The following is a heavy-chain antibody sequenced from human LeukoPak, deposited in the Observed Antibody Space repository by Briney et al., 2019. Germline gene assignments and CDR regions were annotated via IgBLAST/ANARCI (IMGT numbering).Heavy chain of an antibody. CDR2: ISDSGGST. J-gene: IGHJ6*02. CDR1: GFTFSSYA. D-gene: IGHD2-15*01. Sequence: GGSLRLSCAASGFTFSSYAMHWVRQAPGKGLEYVSAISDSGGSTYYADSVKGRFTISRDNSKNTLYLQMSSLRAEDTAVYFCVRGYSFGPYGMDVRGQGTTVTVSS. CDR3: VRGYSFGPYGMDV. V-gene: IGHV3-64D*09.